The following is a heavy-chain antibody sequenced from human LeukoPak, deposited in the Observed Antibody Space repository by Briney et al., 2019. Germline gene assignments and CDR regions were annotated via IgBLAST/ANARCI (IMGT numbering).Heavy chain of an antibody. CDR1: GGSISSGDYY. V-gene: IGHV4-30-4*01. J-gene: IGHJ3*02. Sequence: SETLSLTCTVSGGSISSGDYYWSWIRQPPGKGLEWIGYIYYSGSTYYNPSLKSRVTISVGTSKNQFSLKLSSVTAADTAVYYCAKESGPSADNADAFDIWGQGTMVTVSS. D-gene: IGHD1-14*01. CDR2: IYYSGST. CDR3: AKESGPSADNADAFDI.